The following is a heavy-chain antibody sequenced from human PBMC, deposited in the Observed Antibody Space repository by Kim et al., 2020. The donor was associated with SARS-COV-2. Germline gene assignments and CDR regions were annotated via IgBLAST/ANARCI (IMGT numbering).Heavy chain of an antibody. V-gene: IGHV1-18*01. J-gene: IGHJ4*02. CDR3: ARVDYGSGSYYLRPTDY. Sequence: ASVKVSCKASGYTFTSYGISWVRQAPGLGLEWMGWISAYNGNTNYAQKLQGRVTMTTDTSTSTAYMELRSLRSDDTAVYYCARVDYGSGSYYLRPTDYWGQGTLVTVSS. CDR1: GYTFTSYG. CDR2: ISAYNGNT. D-gene: IGHD3-10*01.